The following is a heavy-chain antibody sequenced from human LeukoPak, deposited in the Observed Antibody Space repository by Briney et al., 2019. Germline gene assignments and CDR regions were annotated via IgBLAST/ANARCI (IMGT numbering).Heavy chain of an antibody. V-gene: IGHV5-51*01. D-gene: IGHD2-21*01. CDR2: LYPGDSDT. CDR1: RYIFTSYW. J-gene: IGHJ4*02. Sequence: GESLQISCQGSRYIFTSYWIGWVRQLPGKGLEWMGILYPGDSDTRYSPSFQGQVTISADKSISTAYLQWSSLKASDTAMYYCARGVGVPPHFDYWGQGTLVTVSS. CDR3: ARGVGVPPHFDY.